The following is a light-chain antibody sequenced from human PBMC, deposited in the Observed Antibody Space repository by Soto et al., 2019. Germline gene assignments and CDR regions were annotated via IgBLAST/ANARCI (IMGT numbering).Light chain of an antibody. Sequence: EIVMTQSPATLSVSPGERATLSCRASQSVAGNLAWYQQKPGQAPRLLFYGTSTSATGVPARFSGTGSGTDFTLTITSLQSEDCAVYYCHQSNKWPYNFGQGTKLEIK. J-gene: IGKJ2*01. V-gene: IGKV3-15*01. CDR2: GTS. CDR3: HQSNKWPYN. CDR1: QSVAGN.